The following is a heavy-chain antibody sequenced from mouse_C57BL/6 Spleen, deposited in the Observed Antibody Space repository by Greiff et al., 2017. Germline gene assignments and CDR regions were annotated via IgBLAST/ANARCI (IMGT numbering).Heavy chain of an antibody. J-gene: IGHJ4*01. CDR2: IDPSDSYT. Sequence: QVQLQQSGAELVRPGTSVKLSCKASGYTFTSYWMHWVKQRPGQGLEWIGVIDPSDSYTNYNQKFKGKATLTVDTSSSTAYMQLSSLTSEDSAVYYCARRKDYSNYYAMDYWGQGTSVTVSS. CDR3: ARRKDYSNYYAMDY. CDR1: GYTFTSYW. V-gene: IGHV1-59*01. D-gene: IGHD2-5*01.